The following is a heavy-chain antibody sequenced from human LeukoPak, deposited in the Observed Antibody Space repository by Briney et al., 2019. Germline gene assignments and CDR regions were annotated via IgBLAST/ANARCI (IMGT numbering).Heavy chain of an antibody. CDR1: GFTFSSYS. V-gene: IGHV3-48*01. D-gene: IGHD3-3*01. J-gene: IGHJ4*02. CDR3: AREHYDFWSGSQRRGYFDY. CDR2: ISISSSTI. Sequence: PGGSLRLSCAASGFTFSSYSMNWVRQAPGKGLEWVSYISISSSTIYYADSVKGRFTISRDNAKNSLYLLMNSLRAEDTAVYYCAREHYDFWSGSQRRGYFDYWGQGTLVTVSS.